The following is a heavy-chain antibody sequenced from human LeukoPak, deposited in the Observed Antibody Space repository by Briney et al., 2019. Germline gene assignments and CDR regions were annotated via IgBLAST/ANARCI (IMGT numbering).Heavy chain of an antibody. CDR1: GYTFTSYG. J-gene: IGHJ5*02. D-gene: IGHD3-22*01. CDR3: ARGWDSSTLDRYNWFDT. V-gene: IGHV1-18*01. CDR2: ISAYNRDT. Sequence: ASVTVSCKASGYTFTSYGISWVRQAPGQGLEWMGWISAYNRDTKYAHKLQGRVTITTDTSTNTAYMELRSLTSDDTAVYYCARGWDSSTLDRYNWFDTWGQGTLVTVSS.